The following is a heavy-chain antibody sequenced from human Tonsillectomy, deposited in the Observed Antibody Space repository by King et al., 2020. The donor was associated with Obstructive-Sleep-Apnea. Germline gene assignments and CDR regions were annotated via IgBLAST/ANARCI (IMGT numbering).Heavy chain of an antibody. CDR2: ISWDGGST. Sequence: VQLVESGGVVVQPGGSLRLSCAASGFTFDDYTMHWVRQAPGKGLEWVSLISWDGGSTYYADSVKGRFTISRYNSKNSLYLQMNSLRTEDTALYYCAKDKARLAVAGGLDYWGQGTLVTVSS. CDR3: AKDKARLAVAGGLDY. D-gene: IGHD6-19*01. J-gene: IGHJ4*02. CDR1: GFTFDDYT. V-gene: IGHV3-43*01.